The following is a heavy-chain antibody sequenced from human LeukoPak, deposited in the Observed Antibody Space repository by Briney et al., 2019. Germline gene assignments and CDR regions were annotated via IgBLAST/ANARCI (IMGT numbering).Heavy chain of an antibody. CDR1: GYSFSNYD. J-gene: IGHJ3*02. Sequence: GASVKVSCKASGYSFSNYDINWVRQATGQGLEWMGWMNPNSGNTGYAQKFQGRVTFTRNTSITTAYMEVSSLRSEDTAVYYCATDKRTKYSRDDAAFDIWGQGTMVTVSS. V-gene: IGHV1-8*03. D-gene: IGHD5-18*01. CDR2: MNPNSGNT. CDR3: ATDKRTKYSRDDAAFDI.